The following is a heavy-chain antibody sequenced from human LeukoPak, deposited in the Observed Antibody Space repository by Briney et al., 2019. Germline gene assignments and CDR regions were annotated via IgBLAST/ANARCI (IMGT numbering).Heavy chain of an antibody. Sequence: GGSLRLSCAASGFTFSTYGMHWVRQAPDKGLEWVAVIWYDGSNKYYGDSVKGRFTISRDNSKNTLYLQMDRLRAEDTAVYYCARDPGVRWLVGFDFWGQGTLVTVSS. D-gene: IGHD6-19*01. CDR1: GFTFSTYG. J-gene: IGHJ4*02. V-gene: IGHV3-33*01. CDR2: IWYDGSNK. CDR3: ARDPGVRWLVGFDF.